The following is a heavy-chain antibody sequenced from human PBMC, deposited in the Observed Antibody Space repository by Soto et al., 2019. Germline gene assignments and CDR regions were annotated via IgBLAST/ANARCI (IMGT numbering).Heavy chain of an antibody. CDR1: GCSISSSNW. CDR2: IYHSGST. CDR3: AAMIVVVGPDAFDI. V-gene: IGHV4-4*02. D-gene: IGHD3-22*01. J-gene: IGHJ3*02. Sequence: SETLSLTCAFSGCSISSSNWGSWVGQPPGKGLEGIGEIYHSGSTNNNPYIKNQVTKTLDKSKNQFSLKLSSVTAADTAVYYCAAMIVVVGPDAFDIWGQGTMVT.